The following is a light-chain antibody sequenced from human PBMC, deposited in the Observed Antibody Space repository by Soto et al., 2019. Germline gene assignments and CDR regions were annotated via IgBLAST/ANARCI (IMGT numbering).Light chain of an antibody. CDR3: QQYGNSRWK. CDR2: GTS. V-gene: IGKV3-20*01. CDR1: RSVSSSY. Sequence: ILFTQSPHNLSLSPGERAKLSCRASRSVSSSYLAWYQQTPGQAPRLLIYGTSNRANGIPDRFSGSGSGTDFTLTISRLEPEDLAVYYCQQYGNSRWKFGQGTRVDIK. J-gene: IGKJ1*01.